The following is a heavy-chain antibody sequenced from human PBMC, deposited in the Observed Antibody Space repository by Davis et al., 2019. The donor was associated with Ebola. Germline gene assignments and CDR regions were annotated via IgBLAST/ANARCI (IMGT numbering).Heavy chain of an antibody. J-gene: IGHJ5*02. CDR3: ARDGQQLDPVDNWFDP. Sequence: PGGSLRLSCAASGFTFSSYAMSWVRQAPGKGLEWVSAISGSGGSTYYADSVKGRFTISRDNAKNTLYLQMNSLRAEDTAVYYCARDGQQLDPVDNWFDPWGQGTLVTVSS. CDR2: ISGSGGST. D-gene: IGHD6-13*01. CDR1: GFTFSSYA. V-gene: IGHV3-23*01.